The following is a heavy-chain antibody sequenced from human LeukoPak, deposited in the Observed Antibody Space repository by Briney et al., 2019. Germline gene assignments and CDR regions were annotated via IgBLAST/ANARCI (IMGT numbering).Heavy chain of an antibody. Sequence: PSETLSLTCTVSGYSITSGYYWGWIRQPPGKGLEWIGTIYHSGSTYYNPSLKSRVTISVDTSKNQFSLKLSSVTAADTAVYYCARLRYTGYYDSSGYYYFDYWGQGTLVTVSS. J-gene: IGHJ4*02. CDR3: ARLRYTGYYDSSGYYYFDY. D-gene: IGHD3-22*01. CDR2: IYHSGST. CDR1: GYSITSGYY. V-gene: IGHV4-38-2*02.